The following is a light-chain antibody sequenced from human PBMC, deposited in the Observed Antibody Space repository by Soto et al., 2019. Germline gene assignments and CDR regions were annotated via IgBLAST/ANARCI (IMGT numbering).Light chain of an antibody. CDR1: QSVSCSF. CDR3: QHYGSSPWT. CDR2: GAS. J-gene: IGKJ1*01. V-gene: IGKV3-20*01. Sequence: EIVLTQSPGTLSLSPGKRATLSCRASQSVSCSFLAWYQQKPGQAPRLLIYGASSRATGIPDRFSGSGSGTDFTLTISVLEPEDFAVYYCQHYGSSPWTFGQGTKVEIK.